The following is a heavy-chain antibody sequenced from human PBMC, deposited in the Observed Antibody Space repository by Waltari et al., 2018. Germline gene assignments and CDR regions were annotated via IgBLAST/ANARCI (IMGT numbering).Heavy chain of an antibody. D-gene: IGHD3-3*01. CDR3: ARDLYYDFWSGYNWFDP. CDR2: IYYSGST. CDR1: GGSISSSSYY. V-gene: IGHV4-39*02. Sequence: QLQLQESGPGLVKPSETLSLTCTVSGGSISSSSYYWGWLRQPPGKGLEWIGSIYYSGSTYYNPSLKSRVTISVDTSKNQFSLKLSSVTAADTAVYYCARDLYYDFWSGYNWFDPWGQGTLVTVSS. J-gene: IGHJ5*02.